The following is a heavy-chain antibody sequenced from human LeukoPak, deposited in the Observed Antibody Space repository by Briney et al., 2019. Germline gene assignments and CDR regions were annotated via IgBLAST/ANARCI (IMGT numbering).Heavy chain of an antibody. D-gene: IGHD2-2*01. CDR2: INPNSGGT. V-gene: IGHV1-2*02. CDR3: ARDIVVVPAATTNWFDP. J-gene: IGHJ5*02. CDR1: GYTFTGYY. Sequence: ASVTVSFKASGYTFTGYYMHWVRQAPGQGREWMGWINPNSGGTNYAQKFQGRVTMTRDTSISTAYMELSRLRSDDTAVYYCARDIVVVPAATTNWFDPWGQGTLVTVSS.